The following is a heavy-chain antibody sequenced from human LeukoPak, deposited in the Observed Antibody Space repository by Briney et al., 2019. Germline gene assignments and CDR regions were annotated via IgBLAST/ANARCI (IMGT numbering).Heavy chain of an antibody. CDR3: ARDLAYTMIVVVPTEEAFDI. V-gene: IGHV3-48*01. J-gene: IGHJ3*02. Sequence: PGGSLRLSCAASGFTFSSYSMNWVRQAPGKGLEWVSYISSSRRTIYYADSVKGRFTISRDNAKNSLYLQMNSLRAEDTAVYYCARDLAYTMIVVVPTEEAFDIWGRGTMVTVSS. D-gene: IGHD3-22*01. CDR2: ISSSRRTI. CDR1: GFTFSSYS.